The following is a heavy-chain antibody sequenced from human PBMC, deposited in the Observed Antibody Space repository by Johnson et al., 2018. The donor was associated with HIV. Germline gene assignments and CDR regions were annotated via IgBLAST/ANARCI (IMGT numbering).Heavy chain of an antibody. J-gene: IGHJ3*02. V-gene: IGHV3-13*01. CDR2: IGTAGDT. Sequence: VQLVESGGGVVQPGGSLRLSCAASGFTFSSYDMHWVRQATGKGLEWVSAIGTAGDTYYPGSVKGRFTISRDNSKNTLYLQMNSLRVEDTAVYYCARDYDIPRDDAFDIWGQGTMVTV. D-gene: IGHD3-9*01. CDR3: ARDYDIPRDDAFDI. CDR1: GFTFSSYD.